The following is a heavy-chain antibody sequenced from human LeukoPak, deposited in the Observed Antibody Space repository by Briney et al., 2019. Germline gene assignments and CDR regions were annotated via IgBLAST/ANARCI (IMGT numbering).Heavy chain of an antibody. D-gene: IGHD3-3*02. V-gene: IGHV3-66*01. CDR2: IYRSGNT. Sequence: GGSLRPSCAVSGFTVNSNHMSWVRQAPGKGLEWVSVIYRSGNTNYADSVKGRFTISRDNSKNTLSLQMNSLRAEDTAVYYCARDLLISNTWYLGDYWGQGTLVTVSS. CDR3: ARDLLISNTWYLGDY. J-gene: IGHJ4*02. CDR1: GFTVNSNH.